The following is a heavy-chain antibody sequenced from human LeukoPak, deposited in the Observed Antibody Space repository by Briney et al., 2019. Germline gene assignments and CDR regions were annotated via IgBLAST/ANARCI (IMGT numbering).Heavy chain of an antibody. V-gene: IGHV4-39*01. CDR3: ARLIKGYSSYYYYYYMDV. D-gene: IGHD5-18*01. CDR1: GGSISSSSDY. J-gene: IGHJ6*03. Sequence: PSETLSLTCTVSGGSISSSSDYWGWIRQPPGKGLEWIGSIYYSGSTYYNPSLKSRVTISVDTSKSLFSLKLSSVTAADTAVYYCARLIKGYSSYYYYYYMDVWGKGTTVTISS. CDR2: IYYSGST.